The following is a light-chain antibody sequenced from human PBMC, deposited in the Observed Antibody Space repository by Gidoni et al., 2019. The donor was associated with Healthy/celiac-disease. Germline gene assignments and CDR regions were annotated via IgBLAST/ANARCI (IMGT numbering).Light chain of an antibody. J-gene: IGLJ3*02. V-gene: IGLV2-14*01. CDR3: SSYTSSSTLGV. CDR1: SSDVGGYNY. Sequence: QSALTQPASVYGSPGQSITIPCTGTSSDVGGYNYVSWYQQHPGKAPKLMIYDVSNRPSGVSNRFSGSKSGNTASLTISGLQAEDEADYYCSSYTSSSTLGVFGGGTKLSVL. CDR2: DVS.